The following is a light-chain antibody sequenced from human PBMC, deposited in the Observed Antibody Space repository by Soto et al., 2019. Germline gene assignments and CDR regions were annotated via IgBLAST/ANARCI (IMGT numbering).Light chain of an antibody. V-gene: IGKV1-39*01. CDR2: SSS. Sequence: DIQMTQSTSSLSAYAGDTVTITCRASQNIADYLSWYQQKPGKAPKLLMYSSSILHDGVSSRFSGDGSGTAFTLTSTGLQPEDFATYYCLQTFTTHITFGGGTTLEGK. J-gene: IGKJ4*01. CDR1: QNIADY. CDR3: LQTFTTHIT.